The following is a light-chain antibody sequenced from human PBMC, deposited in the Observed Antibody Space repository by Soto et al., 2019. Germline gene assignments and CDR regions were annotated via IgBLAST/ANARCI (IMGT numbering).Light chain of an antibody. V-gene: IGKV1-5*03. CDR1: QSISTW. Sequence: DIQMTQSPSTLSASVGDRVTITCRASQSISTWLAWYQQKPGKPPKLLIYKASNLESGVPSRFSGSGSGTEFNLTISSLQADDFASYYCQQYNNYYTFGQGTKLEIK. J-gene: IGKJ2*01. CDR2: KAS. CDR3: QQYNNYYT.